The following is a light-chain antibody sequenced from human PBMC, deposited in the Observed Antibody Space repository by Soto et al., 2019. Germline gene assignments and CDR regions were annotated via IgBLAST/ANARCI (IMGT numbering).Light chain of an antibody. CDR3: CSSAGTSLFLV. Sequence: QSALTQPASVSGSPGQSITIPCTGTSSDVGSYNLVSWYEHHPGKAPKLMIYEVYKRPSRISNRFSGSKSGNTASLTISGLQAEDEADDYCCSSAGTSLFLVFGGGTKVTVL. CDR2: EVY. CDR1: SSDVGSYNL. J-gene: IGLJ2*01. V-gene: IGLV2-23*02.